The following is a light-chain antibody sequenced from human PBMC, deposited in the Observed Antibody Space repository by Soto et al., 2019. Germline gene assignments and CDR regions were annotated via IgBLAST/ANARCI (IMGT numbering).Light chain of an antibody. CDR3: SSFTGTSALIL. Sequence: QSALTQPHSVSGSPGQSVTISCTGTNSDVGRYNSVSWYQQLPGKAPKIIIYEVNNRPSGVSDRFSGSKSGNTASLTISGLRAEDEGDYFCSSFTGTSALILFGGGTKLTVL. CDR2: EVN. J-gene: IGLJ2*01. V-gene: IGLV2-14*01. CDR1: NSDVGRYNS.